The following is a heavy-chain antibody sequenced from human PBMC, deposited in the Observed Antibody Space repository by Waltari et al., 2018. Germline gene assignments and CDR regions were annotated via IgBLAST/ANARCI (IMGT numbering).Heavy chain of an antibody. D-gene: IGHD2-2*02. CDR1: GGSISSYY. CDR2: IYYSGST. Sequence: QVQLQESGPGLVKPSETLSLTCTVSGGSISSYYWSWIRQPPGKGLEWIGYIYYSGSTNYNPSLKSRVTISVDTSKNQFSLKLSSVTAADTAVYYCARKYCSRTSCYTGGGWFDPWGQGTLVTVSS. J-gene: IGHJ5*02. CDR3: ARKYCSRTSCYTGGGWFDP. V-gene: IGHV4-59*01.